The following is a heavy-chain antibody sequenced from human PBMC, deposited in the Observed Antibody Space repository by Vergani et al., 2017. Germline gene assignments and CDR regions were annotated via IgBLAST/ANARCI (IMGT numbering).Heavy chain of an antibody. V-gene: IGHV7-4-1*02. CDR3: ATDITGTTNY. CDR2: INTNTGNP. D-gene: IGHD1-20*01. J-gene: IGHJ4*02. Sequence: QVQLVQSGAEVKKPGASVKVSCKASGYTFTSYGISWVRQAPGQGLEWMGWINTNTGNPTYAQGFTGRFVFSLDTSVSTAYLQISSLKAEDTAVYYCATDITGTTNYWGQGTLVTVSS. CDR1: GYTFTSYG.